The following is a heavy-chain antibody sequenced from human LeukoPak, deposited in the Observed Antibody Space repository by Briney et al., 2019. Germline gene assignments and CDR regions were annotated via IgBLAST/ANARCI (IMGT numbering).Heavy chain of an antibody. CDR3: AKDRGSGRHYFDY. Sequence: GGSLRLSCAASGFTFSNFGMHWVRQAPGKGLEWVSGISWNSGSIGYADSVKGRFTISRDNAKNSLYLQMNSLRAEDMALYYCAKDRGSGRHYFDYWGQGTLVTVSS. J-gene: IGHJ4*02. CDR2: ISWNSGSI. D-gene: IGHD3-10*01. V-gene: IGHV3-9*03. CDR1: GFTFSNFG.